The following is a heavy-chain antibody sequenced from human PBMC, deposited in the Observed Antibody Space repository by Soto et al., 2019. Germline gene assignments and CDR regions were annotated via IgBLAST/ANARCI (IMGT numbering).Heavy chain of an antibody. CDR1: GYTVSNYG. D-gene: IGHD6-13*01. J-gene: IGHJ4*02. CDR2: ISAYNGNT. Sequence: ASVKVSCKASGYTVSNYGISWVRQAPGQGLEWMGWISAYNGNTNYAQKLQGRVTMTTDTSTSTAYMELRSLRSDDTAVYYCARDVGIAAAGPFDYWGQGTLVTVSS. CDR3: ARDVGIAAAGPFDY. V-gene: IGHV1-18*01.